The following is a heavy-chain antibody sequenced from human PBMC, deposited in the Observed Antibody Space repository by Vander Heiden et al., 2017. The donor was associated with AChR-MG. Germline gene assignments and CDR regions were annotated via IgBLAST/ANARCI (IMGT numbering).Heavy chain of an antibody. CDR3: ARDTEDCTGGLCYFQY. D-gene: IGHD2-8*02. J-gene: IGHJ1*01. CDR1: GFTFSRYW. CDR2: INDDGSRT. V-gene: IGHV3-74*01. Sequence: EVQLVESGGGLVQPGGSLRLSCAASGFTFSRYWMHWVRQAPGKGLVWVSRINDDGSRTTYADSVKGRFTISRDNAKNTRYLKMNSLRAEETAVYYCARDTEDCTGGLCYFQYWGQGTLVTVSS.